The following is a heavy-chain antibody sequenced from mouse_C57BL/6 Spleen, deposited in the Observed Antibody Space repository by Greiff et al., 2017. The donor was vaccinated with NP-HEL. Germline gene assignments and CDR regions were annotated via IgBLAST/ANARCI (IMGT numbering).Heavy chain of an antibody. J-gene: IGHJ3*01. V-gene: IGHV1-18*01. D-gene: IGHD2-4*01. CDR3: ARGGYDYDWFAY. Sequence: VQLQQSGPELVKPGASVTIPCKASGYTFTDYNLDWVQPSHGQSLEWIGDITPTTGGTLSNQKFKGKATLTVDKSSSTAYMELRSLTSEDTAVYYCARGGYDYDWFAYWGQGTLVTVSA. CDR1: GYTFTDYN. CDR2: ITPTTGGT.